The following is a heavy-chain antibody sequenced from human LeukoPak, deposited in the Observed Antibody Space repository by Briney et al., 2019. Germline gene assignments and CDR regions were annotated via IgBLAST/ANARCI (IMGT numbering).Heavy chain of an antibody. Sequence: PGGSLRLSCAASGFTFRSSWMHWVRQVPEKGLVWVSRINSDGTLTTNADSVKGRFTISRDNAKNTLYLQMNSLRAEDTAVYYCARDPSLLTYCSSTSCYMNYWGQGTLVTVSS. CDR2: INSDGTLT. J-gene: IGHJ4*02. CDR1: GFTFRSSW. D-gene: IGHD2-2*02. V-gene: IGHV3-74*01. CDR3: ARDPSLLTYCSSTSCYMNY.